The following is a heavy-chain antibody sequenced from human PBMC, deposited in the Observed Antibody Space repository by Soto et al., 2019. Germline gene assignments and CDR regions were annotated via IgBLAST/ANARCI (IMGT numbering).Heavy chain of an antibody. CDR1: GYSFTKYW. V-gene: IGHV5-51*01. D-gene: IGHD3-10*01. J-gene: IGHJ6*02. Sequence: PGESLKISCNGSGYSFTKYWIGWVRQMPGKGLEWMAIIYPDESDTRYSPSFQGQVTISADKSISTAYLQWSSLKASDTAMYYCASHSVRGVLYGMDVWGQGTTVTVSS. CDR2: IYPDESDT. CDR3: ASHSVRGVLYGMDV.